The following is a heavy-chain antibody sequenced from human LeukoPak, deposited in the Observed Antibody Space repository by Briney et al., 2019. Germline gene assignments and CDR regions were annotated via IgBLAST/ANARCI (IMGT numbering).Heavy chain of an antibody. V-gene: IGHV4-59*01. CDR2: SYYNGNT. CDR1: GGSITNYY. D-gene: IGHD3-22*01. CDR3: ARTYYYDSSVDY. J-gene: IGHJ4*02. Sequence: SETLSLTCTVSGGSITNYYWSWIRQPPGKGLEWIGFSYYNGNTNYNPSLKSRVTISVDMSKNQFSLSLRSVTAADTAVYYCARTYYYDSSVDYWGQGTLVTVSS.